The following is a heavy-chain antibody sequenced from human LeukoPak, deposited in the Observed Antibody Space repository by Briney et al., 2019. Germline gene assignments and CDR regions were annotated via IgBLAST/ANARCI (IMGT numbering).Heavy chain of an antibody. CDR3: ARRVVGAHRWFDP. CDR2: IYYSGST. V-gene: IGHV4-39*01. J-gene: IGHJ5*02. CDR1: GFTFSSYS. D-gene: IGHD2-15*01. Sequence: GSLRLSCAASGFTFSSYSMNWIRQPPGKGLEWIGSIYYSGSTYYNPSLKSRVTISVDTSKNQFSLKLSSVTAADTAVYYCARRVVGAHRWFDPWGQGTLVTVSS.